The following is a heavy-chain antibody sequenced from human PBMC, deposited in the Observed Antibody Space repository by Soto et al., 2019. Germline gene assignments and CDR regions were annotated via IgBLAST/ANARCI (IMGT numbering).Heavy chain of an antibody. Sequence: GGSLRLSCXASGFTFSSYDMHWVRQATGKGLEWVSAIGTAGDTYYPGSVKGRFTISRENAKNSLYLQMNSLRAEDTAVYYCARGNYYDSSGYSLQPVYWGQGTLVTVSS. CDR3: ARGNYYDSSGYSLQPVY. CDR1: GFTFSSYD. D-gene: IGHD3-22*01. J-gene: IGHJ4*02. V-gene: IGHV3-13*01. CDR2: IGTAGDT.